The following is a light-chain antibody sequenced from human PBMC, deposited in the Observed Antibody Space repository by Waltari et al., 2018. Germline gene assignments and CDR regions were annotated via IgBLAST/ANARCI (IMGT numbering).Light chain of an antibody. CDR1: QGVSSN. V-gene: IGKV3-15*01. J-gene: IGKJ3*01. CDR2: GAS. Sequence: EIAMTQSPATLSVSPGERATLSCRATQGVSSNLAWYQQKPGQAPRLLIYGASTRATGIPARFSASGSGTEFTLTISSLQSEDLAVYYCQQYNNWPPEITFGPGTKVDIK. CDR3: QQYNNWPPEIT.